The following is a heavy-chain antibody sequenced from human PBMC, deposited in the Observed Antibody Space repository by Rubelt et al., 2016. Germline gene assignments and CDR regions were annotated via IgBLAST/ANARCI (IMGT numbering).Heavy chain of an antibody. CDR3: ARGRRNYYGSGSYTSLDY. Sequence: QVQLQQWGAGLLKPSETLSLTCAVYGGSFSGYYWSWIRQPPGKGLEWIGEINHSGSTNYNPSLKSRVTISVDTSKNQFSLKLNSVTAADTAGYYCARGRRNYYGSGSYTSLDYWGQGTLVTVSS. V-gene: IGHV4-34*01. J-gene: IGHJ4*02. D-gene: IGHD3-10*01. CDR2: INHSGST. CDR1: GGSFSGYY.